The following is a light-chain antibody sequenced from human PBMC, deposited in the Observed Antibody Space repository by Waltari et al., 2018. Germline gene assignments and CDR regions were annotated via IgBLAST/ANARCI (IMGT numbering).Light chain of an antibody. J-gene: IGLJ1*01. CDR3: AAWDDSLNGYL. CDR1: SANIGTNS. V-gene: IGLV1-44*01. Sequence: QSVLTQPPSASGTPWQRVTISCSGSSANIGTNSVNWYQQLPITAPKLLIHGNMQRPPGVPDRLSGATSGTSASLGISGFLSDDEADYYCAAWDDSLNGYLFGTGTKVTVL. CDR2: GNM.